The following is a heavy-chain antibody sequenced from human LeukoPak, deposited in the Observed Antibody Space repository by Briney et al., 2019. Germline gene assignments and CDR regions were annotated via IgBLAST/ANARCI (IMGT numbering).Heavy chain of an antibody. D-gene: IGHD7-27*01. Sequence: GGSLRLSCAASGVTFSSYAMSWVRQAQGKGLEWVANIKPDGSQIYYVVSGKGRFTISRDNAKNSLYLQMNSLRAEDTAVYYCARDLNWETYWGQGTLVIVSS. J-gene: IGHJ4*02. CDR3: ARDLNWETY. CDR1: GVTFSSYA. V-gene: IGHV3-7*01. CDR2: IKPDGSQI.